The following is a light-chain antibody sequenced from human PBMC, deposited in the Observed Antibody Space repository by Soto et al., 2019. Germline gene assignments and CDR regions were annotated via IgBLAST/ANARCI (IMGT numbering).Light chain of an antibody. CDR2: EVS. CDR3: SSKSSGSTPML. J-gene: IGLJ2*01. CDR1: SSDVGGYKY. V-gene: IGLV2-14*01. Sequence: QSVLTQPAPLSGSPGQSITISCTGTSSDVGGYKYVSWYQHHPGEAPKLIIYEVSNRPSGVSNRFSGSKSGNTASLTISGLQAEDESHYYCSSKSSGSTPMLFGGGTQLTVL.